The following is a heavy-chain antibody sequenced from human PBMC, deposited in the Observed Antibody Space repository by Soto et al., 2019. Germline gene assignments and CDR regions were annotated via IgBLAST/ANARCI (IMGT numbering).Heavy chain of an antibody. Sequence: PGGSLRLSCAASGFTFSSYAMSWVRQAPGKGLEWVSAISGSGGSTYYADSVKGRFTISRDNSKNTLYLQMNSLRAEDTAVYYCAKDRKRTVTKYQERIKEPDNDAFDIWGQGTMVTVSS. V-gene: IGHV3-23*01. D-gene: IGHD4-17*01. CDR3: AKDRKRTVTKYQERIKEPDNDAFDI. CDR1: GFTFSSYA. CDR2: ISGSGGST. J-gene: IGHJ3*02.